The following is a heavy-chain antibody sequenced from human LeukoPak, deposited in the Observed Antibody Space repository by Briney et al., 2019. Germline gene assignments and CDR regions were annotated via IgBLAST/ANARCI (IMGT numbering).Heavy chain of an antibody. CDR3: ARGSRGIAAAGTLYYYYYYMDV. CDR2: ISTSSSTI. CDR1: GFTFSSYS. Sequence: GGSLRLSCAASGFTFSSYSMNWVRQAPGKGLEGVSDISTSSSTIYYADSVKGRFTISRDNAKNSLYLQMNSLRAEDTAVYYCARGSRGIAAAGTLYYYYYYMDVWGKGTTVTVSS. J-gene: IGHJ6*03. D-gene: IGHD6-13*01. V-gene: IGHV3-48*01.